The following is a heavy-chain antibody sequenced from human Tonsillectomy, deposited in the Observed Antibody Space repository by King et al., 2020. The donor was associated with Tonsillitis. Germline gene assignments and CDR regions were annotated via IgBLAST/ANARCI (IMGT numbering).Heavy chain of an antibody. J-gene: IGHJ2*01. CDR3: ATKLGIRWYFVL. CDR2: IYYTGST. D-gene: IGHD7-27*01. V-gene: IGHV4-59*01. Sequence: VQLQESGPGLVKPSETLSLTCTVSGGSISSYYWNWIRQPPGKGLEWIGFIYYTGSTNYNPSLKSRVTISVDTSKNQFSLKLSSVTAADTAVYYCATKLGIRWYFVLWGRGPLVTVSS. CDR1: GGSISSYY.